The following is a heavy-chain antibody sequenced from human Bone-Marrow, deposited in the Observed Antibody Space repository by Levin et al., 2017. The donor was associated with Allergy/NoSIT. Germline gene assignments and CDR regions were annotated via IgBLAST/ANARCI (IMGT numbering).Heavy chain of an antibody. CDR2: ISGSGDST. V-gene: IGHV3-23*01. Sequence: GESLKISCAASGFTFSNYAMSWVRQAPGKGLEWVSGISGSGDSTYDGDSVKGRFTISRDNSKNTLYLQMNSLRAEDTAVYYCAKNRDFYGSGSLGNWGQGTLVTVSS. CDR3: AKNRDFYGSGSLGN. J-gene: IGHJ4*02. D-gene: IGHD3-10*01. CDR1: GFTFSNYA.